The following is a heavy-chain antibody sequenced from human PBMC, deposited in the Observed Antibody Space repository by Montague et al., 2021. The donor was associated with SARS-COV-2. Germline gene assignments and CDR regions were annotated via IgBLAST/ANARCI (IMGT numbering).Heavy chain of an antibody. J-gene: IGHJ3*01. V-gene: IGHV2-5*02. CDR3: AHRTRLLLSNAFDY. D-gene: IGHD1-26*01. Sequence: PALVKPTQTLTLTCTFSGFLLSTSGVGVGWFRQPPGKALEWLALIYWDDDKRYSPSLKNRLTITKDTSKNQVVLTMTNMDPVDTATYYCAHRTRLLLSNAFDYWGQGTMVTVSS. CDR1: GFLLSTSGVG. CDR2: IYWDDDK.